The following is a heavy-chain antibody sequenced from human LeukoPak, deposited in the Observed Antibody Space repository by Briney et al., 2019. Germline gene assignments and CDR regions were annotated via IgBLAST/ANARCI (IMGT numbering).Heavy chain of an antibody. D-gene: IGHD6-25*01. J-gene: IGHJ4*02. V-gene: IGHV3-21*01. CDR1: GFTFSSYS. Sequence: GGSLRLSCAASGFTFSSYSMNWVRQAPGKGLEWVSSISSSSSYIYYADSVKGRFTISRDNAKNSLYLQMNRLRAEDTAVYYCARDFISGPYFDYWGQGTLVTVSS. CDR3: ARDFISGPYFDY. CDR2: ISSSSSYI.